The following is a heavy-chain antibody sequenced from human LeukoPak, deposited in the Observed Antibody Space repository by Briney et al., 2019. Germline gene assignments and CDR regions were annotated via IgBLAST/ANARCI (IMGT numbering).Heavy chain of an antibody. CDR1: GFTFSSYG. Sequence: QPGRSLRLSCAASGFTFSSYGMHWVRQAPGKGLEWVAVIWYDGSNKYYADSVKGRFTISRDNSKNTLYLQMNSLRAEDTAVYYCAKVLGDYGDYAGNYWGQGTLVTVSS. J-gene: IGHJ4*02. CDR2: IWYDGSNK. D-gene: IGHD4-17*01. V-gene: IGHV3-33*06. CDR3: AKVLGDYGDYAGNY.